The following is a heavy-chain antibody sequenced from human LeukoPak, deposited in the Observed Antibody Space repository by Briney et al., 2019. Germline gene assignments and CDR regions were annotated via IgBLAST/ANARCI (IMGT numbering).Heavy chain of an antibody. CDR1: GITFRNYW. J-gene: IGHJ4*02. CDR2: IIQDGSET. Sequence: GGSLRLSCATSGITFRNYWMHWVRQAPGKGLVWVSHIIQDGSETFYADSVKGRFTISRDNAKNTVYLQMNSLRAEDTAVYYCATDDYRGLGYWGQGTLVTVSP. CDR3: ATDDYRGLGY. D-gene: IGHD3-16*01. V-gene: IGHV3-74*01.